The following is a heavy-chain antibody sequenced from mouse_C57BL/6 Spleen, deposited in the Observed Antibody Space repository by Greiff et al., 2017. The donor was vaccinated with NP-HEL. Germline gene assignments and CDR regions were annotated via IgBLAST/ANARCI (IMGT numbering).Heavy chain of an antibody. CDR2: ISSGGSYT. CDR1: GFTFSSYG. V-gene: IGHV5-6*01. D-gene: IGHD2-4*01. CDR3: ARQRDYDGTWFAY. J-gene: IGHJ3*01. Sequence: EVQVVESGGDLVKPGGSLKLSCAASGFTFSSYGMSWVRQTPDKRLAWVATISSGGSYTYYPDSVQGRFTISRDNAKNTLYLQMSSLKSEDTAMYYCARQRDYDGTWFAYWGQGTLVTVSA.